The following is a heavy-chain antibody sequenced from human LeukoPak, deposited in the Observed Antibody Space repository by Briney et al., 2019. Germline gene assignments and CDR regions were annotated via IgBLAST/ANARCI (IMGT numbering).Heavy chain of an antibody. D-gene: IGHD3-22*01. CDR3: ARGGDYDSSGRFDY. CDR2: IYYSGST. J-gene: IGHJ4*02. V-gene: IGHV4-59*01. Sequence: SETLSLTCTVSGGSISSSYWSWIRQPPGKGLEWIGYIYYSGSTNHNPSLKSRVTISLDTSKNQFSLKLSSVTAADTAVYYCARGGDYDSSGRFDYWGQGTLVTVSS. CDR1: GGSISSSY.